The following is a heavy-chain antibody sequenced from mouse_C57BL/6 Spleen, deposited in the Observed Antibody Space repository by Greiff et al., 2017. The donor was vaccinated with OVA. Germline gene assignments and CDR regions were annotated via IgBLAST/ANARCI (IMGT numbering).Heavy chain of an antibody. Sequence: QVHVKQPGAELVKPGASVKMSCKASGYTFTSYWITWVKQRPGQGLEWIGDIYPGSGSTNYNEKFKSKATLTVDTSSSTAYMQLSSLTSEDSAVYYCARRSQLGRSYFDYWGQGTTLTVSS. V-gene: IGHV1-55*01. CDR3: ARRSQLGRSYFDY. J-gene: IGHJ2*01. D-gene: IGHD4-1*01. CDR2: IYPGSGST. CDR1: GYTFTSYW.